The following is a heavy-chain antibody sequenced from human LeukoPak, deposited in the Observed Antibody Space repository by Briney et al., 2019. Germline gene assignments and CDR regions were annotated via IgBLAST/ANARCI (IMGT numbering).Heavy chain of an antibody. D-gene: IGHD5-18*01. J-gene: IGHJ4*02. CDR1: RFTFSSYA. V-gene: IGHV3-64D*06. CDR2: ISTTVGST. Sequence: PGGSLRLSCSASRFTFSSYAIKSVRQAPGQGPEYVSAISTTVGSTHYADSVKGRFSITRDNSKNNLYLQMSSLTAEDTAVYYCVKGWIQAVGNFCWGQGTLVTVSS. CDR3: VKGWIQAVGNFC.